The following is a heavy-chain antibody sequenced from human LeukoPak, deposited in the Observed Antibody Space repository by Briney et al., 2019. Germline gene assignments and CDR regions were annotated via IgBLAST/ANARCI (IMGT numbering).Heavy chain of an antibody. D-gene: IGHD3-9*01. J-gene: IGHJ5*02. CDR3: ARAAGHDILTGEPQNWFDP. V-gene: IGHV1-46*01. CDR2: INPSGGST. CDR1: GYTFTSYY. Sequence: ASVKVSGKASGYTFTSYYMHWVRQAPGQGLEWMGIINPSGGSTSYAQKFQGRVTMTRDTSTSTVYMELSSLRSEDTAVYYCARAAGHDILTGEPQNWFDPWGQGTLVTVSS.